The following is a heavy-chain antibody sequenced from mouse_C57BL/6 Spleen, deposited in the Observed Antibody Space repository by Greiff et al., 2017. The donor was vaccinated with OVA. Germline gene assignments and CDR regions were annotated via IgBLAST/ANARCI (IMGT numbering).Heavy chain of an antibody. CDR1: GFSLTSYG. CDR2: IWRGGST. J-gene: IGHJ2*01. V-gene: IGHV2-5*01. D-gene: IGHD1-1*01. CDR3: AKNGYGSSSYYFDY. Sequence: QVQLKQSGPGLVQPSQRLSITCTVSGFSLTSYGVHWVRQSPGKGLEWLGVIWRGGSTDYNAAFMSRLSITKDNSKSQVFFKMNSLQADDTAIYYCAKNGYGSSSYYFDYWGQGTTLTVSS.